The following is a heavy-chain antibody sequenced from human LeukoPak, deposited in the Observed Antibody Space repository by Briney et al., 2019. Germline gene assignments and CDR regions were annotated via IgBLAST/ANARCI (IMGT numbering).Heavy chain of an antibody. CDR2: IIPILGIA. CDR1: GGTFSSHA. CDR3: ARGYCSGGSCYWPFDY. J-gene: IGHJ4*02. D-gene: IGHD2-15*01. Sequence: SVKVSCKASGGTFSSHAISWVRQAPGQGLEWMGRIIPILGIANYAQKFQGRVTITADKSTSTAYMELSSLRSEDTAVYYCARGYCSGGSCYWPFDYWGQGTLVTVSS. V-gene: IGHV1-69*04.